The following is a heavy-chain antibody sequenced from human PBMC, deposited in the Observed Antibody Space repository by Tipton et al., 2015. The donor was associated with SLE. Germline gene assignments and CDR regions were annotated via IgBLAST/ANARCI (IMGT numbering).Heavy chain of an antibody. CDR2: IDPSDSYT. D-gene: IGHD3-10*01. CDR3: ARIRGSRFGYYGMDV. V-gene: IGHV5-10-1*01. CDR1: GYSFTSYW. J-gene: IGHJ6*02. Sequence: QLVQSGAEVKKPGESLRISCKGSGYSFTSYWISWVRQMPGKGLEWMGRIDPSDSYTNYSPSFQGHVTISADKSISTAYLQWSSLKASDTAMYYCARIRGSRFGYYGMDVWGQGTTVTVSS.